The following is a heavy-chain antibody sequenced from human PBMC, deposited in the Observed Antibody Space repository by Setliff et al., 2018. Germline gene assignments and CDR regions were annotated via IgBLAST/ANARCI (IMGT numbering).Heavy chain of an antibody. D-gene: IGHD1-1*01. CDR1: GYTFTSYH. J-gene: IGHJ4*02. V-gene: IGHV1-46*01. Sequence: ASVKVSCKASGYTFTSYHMHWVRQAPGQGLEWMGIVFHTGDNTIYAQMFQGRVTMTRDTSASTVYMELSSLRSEDTAVYYCAREKPHTYNFDYWGQGTPVTVSA. CDR3: AREKPHTYNFDY. CDR2: VFHTGDNT.